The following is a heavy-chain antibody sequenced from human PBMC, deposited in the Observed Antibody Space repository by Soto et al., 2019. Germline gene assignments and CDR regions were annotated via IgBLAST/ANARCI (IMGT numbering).Heavy chain of an antibody. D-gene: IGHD3-16*01. CDR2: ISYDGSNK. CDR3: AREGGAFDI. J-gene: IGHJ3*02. Sequence: QVQLVESGGGVVQPGRSLRLSCAASGFTFSSYAMHWVRQAPGKGLEWVAVISYDGSNKYYADSVKGRFTISRDNSKNTLYLQMNSLRAEDTAVYYWAREGGAFDIWGQGTMVTVSS. V-gene: IGHV3-30-3*01. CDR1: GFTFSSYA.